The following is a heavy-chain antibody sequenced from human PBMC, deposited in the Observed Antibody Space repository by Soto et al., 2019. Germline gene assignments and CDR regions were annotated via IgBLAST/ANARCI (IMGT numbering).Heavy chain of an antibody. CDR1: GFTFSSSG. D-gene: IGHD1-20*01. V-gene: IGHV3-30*18. CDR3: AKEFHTWNYFDY. J-gene: IGHJ4*02. Sequence: GGSLRLSCAASGFTFSSSGMHWVRQAPGKGLEWVAVISYDGTNKFYADSVKGRFTISRDNSKNTLYLQMNSLRAEDTGVYYCAKEFHTWNYFDYWGQGTLVTVSS. CDR2: ISYDGTNK.